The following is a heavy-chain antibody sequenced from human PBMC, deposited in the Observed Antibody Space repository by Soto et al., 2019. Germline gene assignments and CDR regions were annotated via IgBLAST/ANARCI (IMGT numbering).Heavy chain of an antibody. J-gene: IGHJ4*02. CDR3: ARGHLGITTTGTWYDFDY. CDR2: IYYSGRT. Sequence: WTWIRQPPGKGLEYIGYIYYSGRTYYNPSLKSRVTISVDTSKNQFSLKLSSVTAADTAVYYCARGHLGITTTGTWYDFDYWGRGTLVTVSS. D-gene: IGHD2-15*01. V-gene: IGHV4-59*01.